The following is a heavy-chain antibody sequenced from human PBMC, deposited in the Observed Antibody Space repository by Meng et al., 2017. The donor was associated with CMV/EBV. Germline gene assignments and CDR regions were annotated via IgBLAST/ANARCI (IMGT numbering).Heavy chain of an antibody. CDR1: GYSISSGYY. Sequence: GSLRLSCTVSGYSISSGYYWGWIRQPPGKGLEWIGSIYHSGGTYYNPSLKSRVTISVDTSKNQFSLKLSSVTAADTAVYYCARDGGAWGELYYYGMDVWGQGTTVTVSS. CDR2: IYHSGGT. J-gene: IGHJ6*02. V-gene: IGHV4-38-2*02. D-gene: IGHD2-15*01. CDR3: ARDGGAWGELYYYGMDV.